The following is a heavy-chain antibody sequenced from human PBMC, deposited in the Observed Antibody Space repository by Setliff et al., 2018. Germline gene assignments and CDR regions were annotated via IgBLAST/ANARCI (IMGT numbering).Heavy chain of an antibody. D-gene: IGHD3-16*01. CDR1: GGSISSSSYY. CDR3: ARDGGEY. V-gene: IGHV4-39*02. CDR2: IYYSGST. J-gene: IGHJ4*02. Sequence: PSETLSLTCTVSGGSISSSSYYWGWIRQPPGKGLEWIGSIYYSGSTIYYADSVKGRFTISRDNAKNSLYLQMNSLRAEDTAVYYCARDGGEYWGQGTLVTVSS.